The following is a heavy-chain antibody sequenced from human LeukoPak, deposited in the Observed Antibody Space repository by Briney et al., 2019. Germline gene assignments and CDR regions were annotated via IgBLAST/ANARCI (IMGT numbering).Heavy chain of an antibody. D-gene: IGHD1-1*01. CDR2: ISSSSSYI. CDR1: GFTFSSYS. Sequence: GGSLRLSCAASGFTFSSYSMNWVRQAPGKGLEWVSSISSSSSYIYYADSVEGRFTISRDNAKNSLYLQMNSLRAEDTAVYYCARDGANDDLYNWNDEGAFDIWGQGTMVTVSS. CDR3: ARDGANDDLYNWNDEGAFDI. V-gene: IGHV3-21*01. J-gene: IGHJ3*02.